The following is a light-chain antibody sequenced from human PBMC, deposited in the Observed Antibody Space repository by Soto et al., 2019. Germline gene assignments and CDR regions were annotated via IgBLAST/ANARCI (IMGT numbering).Light chain of an antibody. Sequence: LTXPASVSGSPGQSITISCTGTSSDVGGYNYVSWYQQHPGKAPKLMIYDVSNRPSGVSNRFSGSKSGNTASLTISGLQAEDEADYYCSSYTSSSTLVFGTGTKVTVL. CDR1: SSDVGGYNY. CDR2: DVS. CDR3: SSYTSSSTLV. J-gene: IGLJ1*01. V-gene: IGLV2-14*01.